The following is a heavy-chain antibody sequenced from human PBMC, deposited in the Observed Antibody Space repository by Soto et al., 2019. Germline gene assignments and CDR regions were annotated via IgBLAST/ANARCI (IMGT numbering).Heavy chain of an antibody. J-gene: IGHJ3*02. CDR1: GGFI. CDR2: IYNSGRY. Sequence: PSETLSLTCIVSGGFIWGWIRQSPDKGLEWIGYIYNSGRYNYNPSLESRLTISIDTSKNQFSLRLASVTAADTAVYYCARRDYDILTGYYRNAFDIWGQGTMVTVSS. D-gene: IGHD3-9*01. CDR3: ARRDYDILTGYYRNAFDI. V-gene: IGHV4-4*09.